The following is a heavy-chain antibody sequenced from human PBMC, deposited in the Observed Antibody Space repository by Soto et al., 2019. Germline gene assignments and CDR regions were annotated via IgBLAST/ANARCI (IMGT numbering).Heavy chain of an antibody. CDR3: ARDLLFDWIKRPTSGAPPPFDY. Sequence: EASVKVSCKASGYTFTSYGISWVRQAPGQGLEWMGWISAYNGNTNYAQKLQGRVTMTTDTSTSTAYMELRSLRSDDTAVYYCARDLLFDWIKRPTSGAPPPFDYWGQGTLVTVSS. CDR2: ISAYNGNT. CDR1: GYTFTSYG. J-gene: IGHJ4*02. D-gene: IGHD2-15*01. V-gene: IGHV1-18*01.